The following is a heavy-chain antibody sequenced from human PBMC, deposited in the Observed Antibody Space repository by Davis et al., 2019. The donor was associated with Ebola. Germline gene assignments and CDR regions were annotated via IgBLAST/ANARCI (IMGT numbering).Heavy chain of an antibody. CDR1: GYTFTSYA. D-gene: IGHD6-13*01. V-gene: IGHV7-4-1*02. CDR2: INTNTGNP. Sequence: ASVKVSCKASGYTFTSYAMNWVRQAPGQGLEWMGWINTNTGNPTYAQGFTGRFVFSLDTSVSTAYLQISSLKAEDTAVYYCARQHSSSWYIYFDYWGQGTLVIVSS. CDR3: ARQHSSSWYIYFDY. J-gene: IGHJ4*02.